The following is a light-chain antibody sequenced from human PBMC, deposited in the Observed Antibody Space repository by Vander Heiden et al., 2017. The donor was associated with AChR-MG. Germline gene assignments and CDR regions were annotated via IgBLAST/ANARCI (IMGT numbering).Light chain of an antibody. CDR1: QSISSY. Sequence: IQFTQSPSSHSASVGDRVTITCRASQSISSYLNWYQQKPGKAPKLLIYAASSLQSGVPSRFSGSGTGTDFTITISRLQPEDFATYYCQQSYSTSWTFGQGTKVEIK. CDR2: AAS. CDR3: QQSYSTSWT. J-gene: IGKJ1*01. V-gene: IGKV1-39*01.